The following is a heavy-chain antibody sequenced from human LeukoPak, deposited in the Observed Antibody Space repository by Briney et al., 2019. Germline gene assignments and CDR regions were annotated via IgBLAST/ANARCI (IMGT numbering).Heavy chain of an antibody. V-gene: IGHV5-51*01. Sequence: GESLKISCEGSGYRFTSSWIGWVRQMPGKGLEWMGIINPGDSDTRYSPSFQGQVTISADKSISTAYLQWSSLKASDTAMFYCATYAGTSSKYFQYWGQGTMVTFSS. CDR1: GYRFTSSW. CDR3: ATYAGTSSKYFQY. CDR2: INPGDSDT. D-gene: IGHD3-10*01. J-gene: IGHJ1*01.